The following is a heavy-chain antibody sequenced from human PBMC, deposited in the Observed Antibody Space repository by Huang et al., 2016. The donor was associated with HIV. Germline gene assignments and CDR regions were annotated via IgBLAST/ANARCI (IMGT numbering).Heavy chain of an antibody. Sequence: EVQLVESGGGLIQPGGSLRLSCAASGFTVSSNYMSWVRQAPGKGLGCVSVIYSDDSTYFADSVKGRFTISRDNSKNTLYLQMNSLRAEDTAVYYCAAQWELRGGVDFWGQGTLVTVSS. CDR3: AAQWELRGGVDF. V-gene: IGHV3-53*01. CDR2: IYSDDST. CDR1: GFTVSSNY. J-gene: IGHJ4*02. D-gene: IGHD1-26*01.